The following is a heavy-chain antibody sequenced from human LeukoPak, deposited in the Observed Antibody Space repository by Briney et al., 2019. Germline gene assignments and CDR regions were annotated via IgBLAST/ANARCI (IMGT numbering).Heavy chain of an antibody. Sequence: SETLSLTCAVYGGSFSGYYWSWIRQPPGKGLEWIGEINHSGSTNYNPSLKSRVTISVDTSKNQFSLKLSSVTAADTAVYYCARDERRLYYGSGSYNLWGQGTLVTVSS. CDR1: GGSFSGYY. J-gene: IGHJ5*02. CDR3: ARDERRLYYGSGSYNL. V-gene: IGHV4-34*01. CDR2: INHSGST. D-gene: IGHD3-10*01.